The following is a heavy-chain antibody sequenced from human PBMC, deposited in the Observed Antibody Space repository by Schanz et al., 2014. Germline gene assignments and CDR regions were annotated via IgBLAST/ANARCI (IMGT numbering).Heavy chain of an antibody. J-gene: IGHJ6*02. V-gene: IGHV1-69*04. Sequence: QLMQSGSEVRKPGASVKVSCKASGGTFSSSTLTWVRQAPGQGLECMGRIIPILDKTNYAQKFQGRVTMTADKSTSTVYMEVSGLRSEDTAVYYCAKVDRTRYYAMDVWGQGTTVTVSS. CDR1: GGTFSSST. CDR2: IIPILDKT. D-gene: IGHD3-9*01. CDR3: AKVDRTRYYAMDV.